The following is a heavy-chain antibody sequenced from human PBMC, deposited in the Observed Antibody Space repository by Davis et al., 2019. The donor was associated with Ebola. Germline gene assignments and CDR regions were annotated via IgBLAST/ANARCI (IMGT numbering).Heavy chain of an antibody. CDR1: GFTFSTYS. J-gene: IGHJ4*02. D-gene: IGHD2-15*01. CDR3: ARSVAPDY. Sequence: GESLKISCAASGFTFSTYSMSWVRQAPGKGLEWVSSISSDSDYIYYADSVKGRFTISRDNAKNSLYLQMNSLRAEDTAVYYCARSVAPDYWGQGTLVTVSS. V-gene: IGHV3-21*01. CDR2: ISSDSDYI.